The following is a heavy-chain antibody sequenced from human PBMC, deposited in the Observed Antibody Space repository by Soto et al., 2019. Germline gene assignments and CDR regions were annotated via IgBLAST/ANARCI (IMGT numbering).Heavy chain of an antibody. D-gene: IGHD3-9*01. CDR2: IIPILGIA. CDR3: ARGQYDMLTGYYRYYYYYGMDV. V-gene: IGHV1-69*02. Sequence: QVQLVQSGAEVKKPGSSVKVSCKASGGTFSSYTISWVRQAPGQGLEWMGRIIPILGIANYAQKFQGRVTITADKSTSTAYMELSSLRSEDTALYYCARGQYDMLTGYYRYYYYYGMDVWGQGTTVTVSS. J-gene: IGHJ6*02. CDR1: GGTFSSYT.